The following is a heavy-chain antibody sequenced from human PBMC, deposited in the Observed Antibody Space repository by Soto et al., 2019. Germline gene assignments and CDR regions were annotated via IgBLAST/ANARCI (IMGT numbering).Heavy chain of an antibody. Sequence: EVQLLDSGGGLVQPGGSLRLSCAASGFTFSGYALTWVRQAPGKGLEWVSAISGGGDATFYADSVKGRFTISRDNSKNTLYLQMNTLRAEDTAVYYCARKVSGSTGRPDLWYFDLWGRGTLGTVSS. CDR1: GFTFSGYA. D-gene: IGHD3-10*01. CDR2: ISGGGDAT. V-gene: IGHV3-23*01. CDR3: ARKVSGSTGRPDLWYFDL. J-gene: IGHJ2*01.